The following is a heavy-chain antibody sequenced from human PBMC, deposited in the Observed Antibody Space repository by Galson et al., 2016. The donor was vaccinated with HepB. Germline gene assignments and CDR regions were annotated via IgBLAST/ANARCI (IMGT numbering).Heavy chain of an antibody. CDR1: GFTFSSHG. V-gene: IGHV3-33*01. Sequence: SLRLSCAASGFTFSSHGMHWVRQTPGKGLEWVALIWSDGSNKYYADSVKGRFTISRDNSKKTLYLQMNSLTADDTAVYSCAREAAVAAFAVLWGWGQGTLVTVSS. D-gene: IGHD6-19*01. CDR3: AREAAVAAFAVLWG. J-gene: IGHJ4*02. CDR2: IWSDGSNK.